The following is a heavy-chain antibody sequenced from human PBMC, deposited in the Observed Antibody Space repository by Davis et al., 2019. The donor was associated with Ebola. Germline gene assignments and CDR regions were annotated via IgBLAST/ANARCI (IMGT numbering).Heavy chain of an antibody. CDR2: VSAYNGDT. V-gene: IGHV1-18*01. Sequence: ASVKVSCKASGYTFISYGISWVRQAPGQGLEWVGRVSAYNGDTNYAQKFQGRVTMTTDTSTSTGYMELRSLRSDDTAVYYCAREYDSGIYSPGYWGQGTLVTVSS. D-gene: IGHD2-21*01. J-gene: IGHJ4*02. CDR3: AREYDSGIYSPGY. CDR1: GYTFISYG.